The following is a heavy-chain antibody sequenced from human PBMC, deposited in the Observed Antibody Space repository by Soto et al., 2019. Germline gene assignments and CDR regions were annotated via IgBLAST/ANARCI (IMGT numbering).Heavy chain of an antibody. CDR1: GGSISSYY. CDR3: ARGLVRGAPHIRYYYYGMDV. J-gene: IGHJ6*02. CDR2: IYYSGST. V-gene: IGHV4-59*12. Sequence: SETLSLTCTVSGGSISSYYWSWIRQPPGKGLEWIGYIYYSGSTNYNPSLKSRVTISVDTSKNQFSLKLSSVTAADTAVYYCARGLVRGAPHIRYYYYGMDVWGQGTTVTVS. D-gene: IGHD3-10*01.